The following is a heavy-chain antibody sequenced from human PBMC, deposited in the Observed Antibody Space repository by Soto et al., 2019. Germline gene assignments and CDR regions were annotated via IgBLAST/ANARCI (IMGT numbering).Heavy chain of an antibody. D-gene: IGHD6-19*01. CDR1: SASIISEQR. CDR3: ARSFGWYAIDQ. J-gene: IGHJ4*02. Sequence: QMQLQESGRGLVKPSETLSLTCAVSSASIISEQRWSWVRQPPGKGLEWIGEIHHSGSTNNNPSLRSRVTMSVDKSKNQFSLNLNSVTAADTAVYYCARSFGWYAIDQWGQGTLVIVSS. CDR2: IHHSGST. V-gene: IGHV4-4*02.